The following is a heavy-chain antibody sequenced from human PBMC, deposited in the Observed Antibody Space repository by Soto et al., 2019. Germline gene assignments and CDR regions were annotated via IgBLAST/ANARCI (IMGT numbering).Heavy chain of an antibody. CDR2: IWYDGSNK. V-gene: IGHV3-33*01. Sequence: ESGGGVVQPGTALRLSCAASGFTFSSYGMHWVRQAPGKGLAWVAVIWYDGSNKYYADSVKGRFTISRDNSKNTLYLQMNSMRAEDTAVYYCAREVAVAGSADYWGQGSLVTVSS. CDR3: AREVAVAGSADY. J-gene: IGHJ4*02. D-gene: IGHD6-19*01. CDR1: GFTFSSYG.